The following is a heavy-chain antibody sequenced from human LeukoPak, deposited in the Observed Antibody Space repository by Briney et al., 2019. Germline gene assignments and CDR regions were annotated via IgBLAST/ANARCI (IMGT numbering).Heavy chain of an antibody. D-gene: IGHD3-3*01. J-gene: IGHJ4*02. V-gene: IGHV1-2*02. CDR1: GYTFTGYY. CDR2: INPNSGGT. Sequence: ASVEVSCKASGYTFTGYYMHWVRQAPGQGLEWMGWINPNSGGTNYAQKFQGRVTMTRDTSISTAYMELSRLRSDDTAVYYCARDSRPEYDFWSGYFEETFDYWGQGTLVTVSS. CDR3: ARDSRPEYDFWSGYFEETFDY.